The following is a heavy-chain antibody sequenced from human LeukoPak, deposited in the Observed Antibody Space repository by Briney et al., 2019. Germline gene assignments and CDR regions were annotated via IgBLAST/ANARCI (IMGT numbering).Heavy chain of an antibody. J-gene: IGHJ4*02. CDR3: ARYIETPRRDLDY. Sequence: GGSLRLSCAASGFTLSSYWMGWVRRAPGKGLGGVARIKQDGSEKHYVDSVKGRFTISRDNAKNSVYLQMNTLRAEDTAVYYCARYIETPRRDLDYWGQGTLVTVSS. V-gene: IGHV3-7*01. CDR2: IKQDGSEK. D-gene: IGHD4-23*01. CDR1: GFTLSSYW.